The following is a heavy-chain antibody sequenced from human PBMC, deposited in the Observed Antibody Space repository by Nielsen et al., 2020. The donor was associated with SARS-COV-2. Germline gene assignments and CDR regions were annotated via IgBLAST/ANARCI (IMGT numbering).Heavy chain of an antibody. CDR2: IKQDGSEK. V-gene: IGHV3-7*05. CDR1: GFTFSSYW. Sequence: GVLKISCAASGFTFSSYWMSWVRQAPGKGLEWVANIKQDGSEKYYVDSVKGRFTISRDNAKNSLYLQMNSLRAEDTAVYYCARVSVATVRAPWWFDPWGQGTLVTVSS. CDR3: ARVSVATVRAPWWFDP. J-gene: IGHJ5*02. D-gene: IGHD5-12*01.